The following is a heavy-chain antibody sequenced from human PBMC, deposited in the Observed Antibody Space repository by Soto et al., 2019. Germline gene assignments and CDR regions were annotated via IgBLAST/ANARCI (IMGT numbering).Heavy chain of an antibody. CDR2: IKQDGSEK. D-gene: IGHD5-12*01. J-gene: IGHJ5*02. CDR1: GFTFSSYW. V-gene: IGHV3-7*01. CDR3: AREKGRCGYSCYDCWFDP. Sequence: EVQLVESGGGLVQPGGSLRLSCAASGFTFSSYWMSWVRQAPGKGLEWVANIKQDGSEKYYVDSVKGRFTISRDNAKNSLYLQMNSLRAEDTAVYYCAREKGRCGYSCYDCWFDPWGQGTLVTVSS.